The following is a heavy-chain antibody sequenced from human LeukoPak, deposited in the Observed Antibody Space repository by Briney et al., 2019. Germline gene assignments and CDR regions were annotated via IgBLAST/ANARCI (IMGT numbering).Heavy chain of an antibody. J-gene: IGHJ4*02. CDR3: ARDRAYSTFDY. CDR2: INPDASVK. V-gene: IGHV3-7*01. Sequence: GGSLRLSCTASGFSFTQSWMAWVRQAPGRGLEWVASINPDASVKNYVDSVKGRFTISRDNAENSVFLQMNSLRAEDTAVYYCARDRAYSTFDYWGQGTLATVSS. D-gene: IGHD2-21*01. CDR1: GFSFTQSW.